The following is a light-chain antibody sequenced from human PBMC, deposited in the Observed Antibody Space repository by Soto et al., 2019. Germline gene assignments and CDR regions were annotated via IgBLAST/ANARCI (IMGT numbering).Light chain of an antibody. V-gene: IGKV3-11*01. J-gene: IGKJ5*01. CDR2: DAS. CDR3: QQRSHLIT. CDR1: QSVSSY. Sequence: EIVLTQSPATLSLSPGERATLSCRASQSVSSYLAWYQQRPGQPPRLLVYDASNRAPGIPPRFSGAGSGTDFTLTISSLEPEDFALYYCQQRSHLITFGQGARLEIK.